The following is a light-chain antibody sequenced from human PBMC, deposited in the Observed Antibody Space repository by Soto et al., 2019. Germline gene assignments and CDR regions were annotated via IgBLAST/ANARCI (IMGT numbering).Light chain of an antibody. CDR1: QGISSD. CDR3: QQSYSTPRT. Sequence: DIQLAQSPSFLSASVGGRVTLACRASQGISSDLAWYQQNPGKAPKLLIYAASSLQSGVPSRFSGSGSGTDFTLTISSLQPEDFATYYCQQSYSTPRTFGQGTKVDIK. J-gene: IGKJ1*01. CDR2: AAS. V-gene: IGKV1-39*01.